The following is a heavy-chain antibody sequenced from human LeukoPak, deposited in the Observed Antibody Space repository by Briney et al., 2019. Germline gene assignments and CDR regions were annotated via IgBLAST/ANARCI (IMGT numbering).Heavy chain of an antibody. CDR2: INPNSGGT. J-gene: IGHJ6*02. V-gene: IGHV1-2*02. D-gene: IGHD1-26*01. CDR1: GYTFTGYY. CDR3: ARRYSGSYGSGMDV. Sequence: ASVKVSCKASGYTFTGYYMHWVRQAPGQGIEWMGWINPNSGGTNYAQKFQGRVTMTRDTSISTAYMELSRLRSDDTAVYYCARRYSGSYGSGMDVWGQGTTVTVSS.